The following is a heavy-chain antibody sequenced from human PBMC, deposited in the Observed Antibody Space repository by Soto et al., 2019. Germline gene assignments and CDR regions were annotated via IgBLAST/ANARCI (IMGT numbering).Heavy chain of an antibody. CDR1: GFSVGSTY. Sequence: EVQLVESGGGLIQPGGSLRLSCAVSGFSVGSTYMSWVRQAPGKGLEWVSVMYSGGSAYYADSVKGRFSISRENSKNTLSLQMNSLRAEDTAVYYCARVMMVRGVVFEYWGRGTLVTVSS. J-gene: IGHJ4*02. CDR2: MYSGGSA. CDR3: ARVMMVRGVVFEY. D-gene: IGHD3-10*01. V-gene: IGHV3-53*01.